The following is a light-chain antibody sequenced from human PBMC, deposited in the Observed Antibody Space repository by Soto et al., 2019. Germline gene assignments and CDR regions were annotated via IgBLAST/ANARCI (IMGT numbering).Light chain of an antibody. V-gene: IGKV3-15*01. J-gene: IGKJ1*01. CDR3: QQYFNWPRT. Sequence: IVMTPSPATLSVSPGERATLSCRASQSVYSNLAWYQQKPGQAPRLLIYGATTRATGISARFSGSGSGTEFTLTISSLQTEDFAIYYCQQYFNWPRTFGQGTKVDI. CDR2: GAT. CDR1: QSVYSN.